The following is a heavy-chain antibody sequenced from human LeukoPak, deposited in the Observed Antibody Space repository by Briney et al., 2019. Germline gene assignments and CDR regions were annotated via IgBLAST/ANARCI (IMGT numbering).Heavy chain of an antibody. J-gene: IGHJ4*02. CDR3: ARRSQNGYNSPIDY. CDR2: ISGSNGNT. V-gene: IGHV1-18*01. CDR1: GYTFTSYG. D-gene: IGHD5-24*01. Sequence: ASVKVSCKASGYTFTSYGISWVRQAPGQGLEWMEWISGSNGNTDYTRNLQGRVTVTTDTSTSTDYMALRSLTSADTAVYYCARRSQNGYNSPIDYWGQGTLVTVSS.